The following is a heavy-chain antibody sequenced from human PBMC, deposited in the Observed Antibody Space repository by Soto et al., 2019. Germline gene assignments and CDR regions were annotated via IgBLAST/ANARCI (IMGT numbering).Heavy chain of an antibody. CDR3: ATDSRAGTLGFGAFDI. Sequence: GASVKVSCKVSGYTLTELSMRWVRQAPGKGLEWMGGFDPEDGETIYAQKFQGRVTMTEDTSTDTAYMELSSLRSEDTAVYYCATDSRAGTLGFGAFDIWGQGTMVTVSS. CDR1: GYTLTELS. CDR2: FDPEDGET. J-gene: IGHJ3*02. D-gene: IGHD6-13*01. V-gene: IGHV1-24*01.